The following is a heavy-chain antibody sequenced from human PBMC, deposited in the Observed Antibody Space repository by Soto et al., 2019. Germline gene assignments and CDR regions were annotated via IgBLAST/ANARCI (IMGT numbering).Heavy chain of an antibody. V-gene: IGHV1-18*01. Sequence: QVQLVQSGAEVKKPGASVKVSCKASGYTFTSYGISWVRQAPGQGLEWMGWISAYNGNTNYAQKLQGRVTMTTDTSTSTDYMELRSLKSDDTAVYYCARTDITMVRGVIITGWFDPWGQGTLVTVSS. CDR2: ISAYNGNT. D-gene: IGHD3-10*01. J-gene: IGHJ5*02. CDR1: GYTFTSYG. CDR3: ARTDITMVRGVIITGWFDP.